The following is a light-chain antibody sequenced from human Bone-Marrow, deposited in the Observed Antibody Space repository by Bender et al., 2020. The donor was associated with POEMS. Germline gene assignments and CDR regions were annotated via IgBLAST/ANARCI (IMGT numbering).Light chain of an antibody. CDR3: ATWDDSLSGWV. CDR1: TSDVGGSNY. Sequence: QSALTQPASVSGSPGQSITISCTGTTSDVGGSNYVSWYQQHPGKAPKLMIYDVSNRPSGVSDRFSGSKSGNTASLTISGLQAEDEADYYCATWDDSLSGWVFGGGTKLTVL. J-gene: IGLJ3*02. V-gene: IGLV2-14*03. CDR2: DVS.